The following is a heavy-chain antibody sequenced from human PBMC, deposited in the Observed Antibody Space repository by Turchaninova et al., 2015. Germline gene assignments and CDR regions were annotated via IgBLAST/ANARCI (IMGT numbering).Heavy chain of an antibody. J-gene: IGHJ2*01. V-gene: IGHV4-39*07. CDR3: ARGYCSSTSCWYWYFDL. Sequence: QLQLQASGPGLVKPSETLSLTCTVAVCSISSGSFYWGGIRQTPGEGLEWIGTIYYSGSTYYNPSLKSRVTVSVDTSKNQFSLRLSSVTAADTAVYYCARGYCSSTSCWYWYFDLWGRGTLVTVSS. D-gene: IGHD2-2*01. CDR1: VCSISSGSFY. CDR2: IYYSGST.